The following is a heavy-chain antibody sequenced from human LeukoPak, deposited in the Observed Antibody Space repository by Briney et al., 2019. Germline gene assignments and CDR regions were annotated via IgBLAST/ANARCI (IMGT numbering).Heavy chain of an antibody. D-gene: IGHD2-15*01. J-gene: IGHJ4*02. V-gene: IGHV3-7*01. CDR2: IKPGGSEK. Sequence: GGSLRLSCAVSGFTFGTHWMSWVRQAPGKGLECEANIKPGGSEKYYVGSVKGRFTIARDNAENSLYSQINSLRGEDTAVYYCVRERGYCSGRSCYAGHFDYWGQGTLVTVSS. CDR1: GFTFGTHW. CDR3: VRERGYCSGRSCYAGHFDY.